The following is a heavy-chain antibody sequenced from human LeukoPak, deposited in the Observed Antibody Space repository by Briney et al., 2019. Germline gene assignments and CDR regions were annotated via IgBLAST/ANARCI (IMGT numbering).Heavy chain of an antibody. V-gene: IGHV4-61*02. J-gene: IGHJ3*01. CDR3: ARLADSVGATMYTFNV. Sequence: SETLSLTCTVSGGSISSGTYYWSWIRQPAGEELECVGRIYGSGSTNYNPSLKSRVTISLDTSKNHFSLKLSPVTAADTAVYYCARLADSVGATMYTFNVWGQGTMVTVSS. CDR1: GGSISSGTYY. D-gene: IGHD1-26*01. CDR2: IYGSGST.